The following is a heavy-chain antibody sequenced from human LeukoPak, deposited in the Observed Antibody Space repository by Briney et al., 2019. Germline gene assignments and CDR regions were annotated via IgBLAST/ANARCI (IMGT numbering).Heavy chain of an antibody. CDR3: ARDGGGVVVPADFDY. CDR1: GYIFTAYF. Sequence: GASVKVSCKASGYIFTAYFIHWVRQAPGQGLEWMGWINPNSGGTNYARKFQGRVTMTRDTSITTAYLDLSKMTSDDTAVYYCARDGGGVVVPADFDYWGQGTLVTVSS. J-gene: IGHJ4*02. CDR2: INPNSGGT. V-gene: IGHV1-2*02. D-gene: IGHD2-2*01.